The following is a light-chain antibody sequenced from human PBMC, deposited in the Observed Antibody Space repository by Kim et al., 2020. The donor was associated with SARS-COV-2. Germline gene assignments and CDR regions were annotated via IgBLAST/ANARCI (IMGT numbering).Light chain of an antibody. CDR3: NSRDSSGNHLRV. CDR2: GNN. CDR1: SLRSYY. V-gene: IGLV3-19*01. J-gene: IGLJ2*01. Sequence: LGHTVRTTCHGVSLRSYYPSCYQQKPGQAPVLLIYGNNVRPSGIPDRFSGSSSGNTASLTIPAAQAEDEADYYCNSRDSSGNHLRVFGGGTQLTVL.